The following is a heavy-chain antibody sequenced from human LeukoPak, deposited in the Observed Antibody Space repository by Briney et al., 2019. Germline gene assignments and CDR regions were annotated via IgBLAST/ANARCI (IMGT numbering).Heavy chain of an antibody. V-gene: IGHV4-34*01. CDR1: GGSFSGYY. Sequence: SETLSLTCAVYGGSFSGYYWSWIRQPPGKGLEWIGEINHSGSTYYNPSLKSRVTISADTSKNQFSLKLSSVTAADTAVYYCARGGRSVAQAFDIWGQGTMVTVSS. CDR2: INHSGST. CDR3: ARGGRSVAQAFDI. J-gene: IGHJ3*02. D-gene: IGHD5/OR15-5a*01.